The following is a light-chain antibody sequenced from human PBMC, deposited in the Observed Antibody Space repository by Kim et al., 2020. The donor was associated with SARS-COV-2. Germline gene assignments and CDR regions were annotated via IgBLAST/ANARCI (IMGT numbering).Light chain of an antibody. CDR1: GSNIGNNF. V-gene: IGLV1-51*01. J-gene: IGLJ2*01. CDR2: DNN. Sequence: GQKVTISCSGSGSNIGNNFVSWYQQLPGTAPKLLIYDNNKRPSGIPDRFSGSRSGTSATLGITGLLTGDEADYYCGTWDSSLGGVVFGGGTQLTVL. CDR3: GTWDSSLGGVV.